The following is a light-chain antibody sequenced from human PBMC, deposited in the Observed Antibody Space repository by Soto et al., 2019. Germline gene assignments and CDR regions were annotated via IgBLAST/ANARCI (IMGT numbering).Light chain of an antibody. V-gene: IGKV3-11*02. CDR2: DAY. CDR3: QQYIRWPLT. J-gene: IGKJ4*01. Sequence: EVVLTQSPVTLSLSPGERATLSCRASQSFRGLLAWYQQKPGQAPRLLIYDAYNRATGIPPRFSGSASGREFTLTITSLQSEDFAVYYCQQYIRWPLTFGGGTKVDIK. CDR1: QSFRGL.